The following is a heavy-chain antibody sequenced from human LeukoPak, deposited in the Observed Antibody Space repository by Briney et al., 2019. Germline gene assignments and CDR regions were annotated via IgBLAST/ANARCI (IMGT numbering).Heavy chain of an antibody. D-gene: IGHD3-10*01. CDR3: ARGVRGRFLEGGYFDY. Sequence: PGGSLRLSCAASGFTFSSYAMSWVRQAPGKGLEWVSAISGSGGSTYYADSVKGRFTISRDNAKNSLYLQMNSLRAEDTAVYYCARGVRGRFLEGGYFDYWGQGTLVTVSS. CDR2: ISGSGGST. J-gene: IGHJ4*02. V-gene: IGHV3-23*01. CDR1: GFTFSSYA.